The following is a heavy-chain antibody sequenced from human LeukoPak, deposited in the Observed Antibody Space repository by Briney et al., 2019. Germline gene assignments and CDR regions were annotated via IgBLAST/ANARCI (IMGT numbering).Heavy chain of an antibody. Sequence: GASVTVSCKASGYTFTSYGISWVRQAPGQGLEWMGWISAYNGNTNYAQKLQGRVTMTTDTSTRTTYMELRSLRSDDTAVYYCARGYCSSTSCYPRGYWGQGTLVTVSS. CDR2: ISAYNGNT. J-gene: IGHJ4*02. CDR3: ARGYCSSTSCYPRGY. CDR1: GYTFTSYG. V-gene: IGHV1-18*01. D-gene: IGHD2-2*01.